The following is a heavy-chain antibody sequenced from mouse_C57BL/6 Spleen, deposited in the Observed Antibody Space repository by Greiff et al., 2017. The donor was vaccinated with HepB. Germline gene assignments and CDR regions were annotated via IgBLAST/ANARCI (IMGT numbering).Heavy chain of an antibody. CDR1: GFTFSDYG. Sequence: EVMLVESGGGLVKPGGSLKLSCAASGFTFSDYGMHWVRQAPEKGLEWVAYISSGSSTIYYADTVKGRFTISRDNAKNTLFLQMTSLRSEDTAMYYCARGLDWDWAWFAYWGQGTLVTVSA. CDR2: ISSGSSTI. D-gene: IGHD4-1*01. J-gene: IGHJ3*01. CDR3: ARGLDWDWAWFAY. V-gene: IGHV5-17*01.